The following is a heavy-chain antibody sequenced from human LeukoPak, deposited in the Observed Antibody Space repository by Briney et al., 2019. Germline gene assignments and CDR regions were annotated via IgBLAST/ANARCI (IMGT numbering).Heavy chain of an antibody. V-gene: IGHV3-73*01. CDR1: GFTFSGSA. D-gene: IGHD1-26*01. CDR3: ANPGSAGDNGMNWFDP. Sequence: PGGSLRLSCVASGFTFSGSAVHWVRQASGKGLEWVGRIRSKANGYATAYAASVEGRFTVSRDDSKSTAYLQMNSLRTEDTAVYYCANPGSAGDNGMNWFDPWGQGTLVTVSA. J-gene: IGHJ5*02. CDR2: IRSKANGYAT.